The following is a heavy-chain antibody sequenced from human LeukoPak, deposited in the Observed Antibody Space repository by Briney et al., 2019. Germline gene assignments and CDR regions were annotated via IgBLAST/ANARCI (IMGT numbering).Heavy chain of an antibody. J-gene: IGHJ6*03. Sequence: PSETLSLTCAVYGGSFSGYYWSWIRQPPGKGLEWIGEINHSGSTNYNPSLKSRATISVDTFKNQSSLKLSSVTAADTAVYYCARVRYYYGSGSYRGPYYYYYMDVWGKGTTVTVSS. CDR1: GGSFSGYY. CDR3: ARVRYYYGSGSYRGPYYYYYMDV. D-gene: IGHD3-10*01. CDR2: INHSGST. V-gene: IGHV4-34*01.